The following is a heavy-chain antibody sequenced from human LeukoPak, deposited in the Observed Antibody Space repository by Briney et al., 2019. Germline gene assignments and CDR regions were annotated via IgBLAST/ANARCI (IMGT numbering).Heavy chain of an antibody. V-gene: IGHV1-2*02. CDR3: ARDYDILTGYAGSYYYYMDV. J-gene: IGHJ6*03. CDR2: INPNSGGT. D-gene: IGHD3-9*01. Sequence: ASVKVSCKASGYIFTGYYIHWVRQAPGQGLEWMGWINPNSGGTNYAQKFQGRVTMTRDTSISTAYMELSRLRSDDTAVYYCARDYDILTGYAGSYYYYMDVWGKGSTVTVYS. CDR1: GYIFTGYY.